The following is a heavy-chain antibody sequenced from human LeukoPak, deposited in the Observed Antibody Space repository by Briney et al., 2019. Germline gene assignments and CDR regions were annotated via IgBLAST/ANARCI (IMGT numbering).Heavy chain of an antibody. J-gene: IGHJ4*02. Sequence: GESLKISCETSGYTFTKYWIAWVRQMPGKGLEWMGIIYPGDSDIRYSPSFQGQVTISADKSINTAYLQWSSLKASDTAVYYCARHFGYNGYDGDYWGQGTLVTVSS. CDR2: IYPGDSDI. D-gene: IGHD5-12*01. CDR1: GYTFTKYW. CDR3: ARHFGYNGYDGDY. V-gene: IGHV5-51*01.